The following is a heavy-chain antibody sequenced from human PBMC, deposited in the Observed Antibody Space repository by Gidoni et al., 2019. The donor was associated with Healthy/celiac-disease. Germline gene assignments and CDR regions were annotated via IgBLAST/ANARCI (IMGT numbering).Heavy chain of an antibody. Sequence: QVQLVQSGAEVKKPGASVKVSCKASGYTFTSYDINLVRQATGQGLEWMGWMNPNSGNTGYAQKFQGRVTMTRNTSISTAYMELSSLRSEDTAVYYCATGLYYYDSSGYYYASGAFDIWGHGTMVTVSS. V-gene: IGHV1-8*01. CDR3: ATGLYYYDSSGYYYASGAFDI. CDR1: GYTFTSYD. CDR2: MNPNSGNT. D-gene: IGHD3-22*01. J-gene: IGHJ3*02.